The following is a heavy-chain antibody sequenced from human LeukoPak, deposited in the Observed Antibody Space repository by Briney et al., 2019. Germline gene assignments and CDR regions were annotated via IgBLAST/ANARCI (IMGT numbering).Heavy chain of an antibody. CDR1: GINFYNYA. Sequence: GSLRLSCSASGINFYNYAMSLVRQAPGKGLGGVSAIIGTGGYTYYADSVKGRFTISRDNSKNTLYLQMNSLRGEDTAVYYCAKGYNINWYYFDYWGQGTLVTVSS. D-gene: IGHD6-13*01. J-gene: IGHJ4*02. CDR3: AKGYNINWYYFDY. V-gene: IGHV3-23*01. CDR2: IIGTGGYT.